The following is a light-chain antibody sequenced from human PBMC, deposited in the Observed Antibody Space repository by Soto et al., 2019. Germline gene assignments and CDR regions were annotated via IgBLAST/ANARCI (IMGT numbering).Light chain of an antibody. CDR1: QSITNC. Sequence: DIQMTQSPSTLSASVGYRVTITCRASQSITNCLAWYQQKPGKAPKLLIFDASSLRSGVPSRFSGSGSGTEFTLTISSLQPEDFATYYCQQHNPYSPYTFGQGTKLEIK. J-gene: IGKJ2*01. CDR3: QQHNPYSPYT. CDR2: DAS. V-gene: IGKV1-5*03.